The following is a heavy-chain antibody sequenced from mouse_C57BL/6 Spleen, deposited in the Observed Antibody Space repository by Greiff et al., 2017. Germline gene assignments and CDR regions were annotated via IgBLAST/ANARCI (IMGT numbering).Heavy chain of an antibody. J-gene: IGHJ2*01. Sequence: QVKLQQPGAELVRPGPSVTLSCTASGYTFTSYWMHWVKQRPGQGLEWIGVIDPSASYTNYNQKFKGKATLTVDTSSSTAYMQLSSLTSEDSAVLYCARREYYFDYWGKGTTRTVSS. CDR2: IDPSASYT. CDR1: GYTFTSYW. CDR3: ARREYYFDY. V-gene: IGHV1-59*01.